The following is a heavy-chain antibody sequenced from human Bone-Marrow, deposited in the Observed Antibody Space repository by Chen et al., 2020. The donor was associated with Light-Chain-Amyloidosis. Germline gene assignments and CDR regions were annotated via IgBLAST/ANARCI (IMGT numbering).Heavy chain of an antibody. Sequence: EVQLEQSGPEVKKPGESLKISCKGSGYTFPNYWIGWVRQMPGKGLEWMGVIYPDDTDARSSPSLEGQVTISADESITTAYLQWRSLKAADTAMYYCARRRDGYNFDYWGQGTLVTVSS. CDR2: IYPDDTDA. V-gene: IGHV5-51*01. CDR1: GYTFPNYW. J-gene: IGHJ4*02. D-gene: IGHD5-12*01. CDR3: ARRRDGYNFDY.